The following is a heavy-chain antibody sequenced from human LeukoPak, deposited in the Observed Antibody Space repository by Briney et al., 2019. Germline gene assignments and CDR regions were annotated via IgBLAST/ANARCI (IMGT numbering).Heavy chain of an antibody. CDR3: ARYCTNGVCQNWFDP. CDR2: ISGSGSST. Sequence: PGGSLRLSCAASGFTFSTYAMSWVRQAPGKGLEWVSVISGSGSSTYYADSVKGRFTISRDNSKNTLYLQMNSLRAEDTAVYYCARYCTNGVCQNWFDPWGQGTLVTVSS. CDR1: GFTFSTYA. V-gene: IGHV3-23*01. D-gene: IGHD2-8*01. J-gene: IGHJ5*02.